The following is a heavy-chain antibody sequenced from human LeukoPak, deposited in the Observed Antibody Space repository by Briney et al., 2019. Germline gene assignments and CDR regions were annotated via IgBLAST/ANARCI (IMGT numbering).Heavy chain of an antibody. J-gene: IGHJ4*02. Sequence: GGSLRLSCAASGFTFSSYAMHWVRQAPGKGLEWVAVISCDGSNKYYADSVKGRFTISRDNSKNTLYLQMNSLRAEDTALYYCAKDLEPDSSGYHPYYFDYWGQGTLVTVSS. V-gene: IGHV3-30-3*02. CDR2: ISCDGSNK. CDR3: AKDLEPDSSGYHPYYFDY. D-gene: IGHD3-22*01. CDR1: GFTFSSYA.